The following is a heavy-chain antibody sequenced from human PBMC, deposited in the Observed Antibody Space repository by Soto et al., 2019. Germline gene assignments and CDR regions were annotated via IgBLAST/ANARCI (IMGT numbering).Heavy chain of an antibody. V-gene: IGHV3-49*03. CDR1: GFTFGDYA. CDR2: IRSKAYGGTT. D-gene: IGHD5-18*01. J-gene: IGHJ3*02. CDR3: TSSAMADIIDAFDI. Sequence: GGSLRLSCTASGFTFGDYAMSWFRQAPGKGLEWVGFIRSKAYGGTTEYAASVKGRFTISRDDSKSIAYMQMNSLKTEDTAVYYCTSSAMADIIDAFDIWGQGTMVTVSS.